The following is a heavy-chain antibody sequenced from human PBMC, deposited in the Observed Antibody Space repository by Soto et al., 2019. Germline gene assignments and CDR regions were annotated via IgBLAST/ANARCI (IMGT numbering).Heavy chain of an antibody. CDR2: INTDGSST. D-gene: IGHD6-19*01. V-gene: IGHV3-74*01. CDR1: GFTFSSYW. J-gene: IGHJ4*02. CDR3: ARALAVAGRGGYY. Sequence: EVQLVESGGGLVQPGGSLRLSCAASGFTFSSYWMHWVRQAPGKGLVWVSRINTDGSSTSYADSVKGRFTISRDNAKNTLYRQINSLRAEGTAVYYCARALAVAGRGGYYWGQGTLVTVSS.